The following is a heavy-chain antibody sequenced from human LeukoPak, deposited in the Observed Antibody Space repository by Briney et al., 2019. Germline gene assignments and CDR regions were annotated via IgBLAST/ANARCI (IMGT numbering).Heavy chain of an antibody. CDR3: ARVKPVRYYMDV. V-gene: IGHV4-39*07. J-gene: IGHJ6*03. CDR1: GGSISSSSYY. CDR2: IYYSGST. Sequence: SETLSLTCTVSGGSISSSSYYWGWIRQPPGKGLEWIGSIYYSGSTYYNPSLKSRVTISVDTSKNQFSLKLSSVTAADTAVYYCARVKPVRYYMDVWGKGTTVTVSS.